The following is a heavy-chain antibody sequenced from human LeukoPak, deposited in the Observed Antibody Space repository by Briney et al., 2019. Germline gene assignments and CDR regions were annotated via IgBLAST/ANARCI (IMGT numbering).Heavy chain of an antibody. CDR3: AKPTRTDYTDY. D-gene: IGHD1-14*01. Sequence: GTLSLTCTVSGVSMKNIIWWTWVRQAPGEGLEWVSGINGSGGSTYYAGSVKGRFTISRDNSKNTLYLQMNSLRAEDTAVYYCAKPTRTDYTDYWGQGTLVTVSS. CDR1: GVSMKNI. CDR2: INGSGGST. J-gene: IGHJ4*02. V-gene: IGHV3-23*01.